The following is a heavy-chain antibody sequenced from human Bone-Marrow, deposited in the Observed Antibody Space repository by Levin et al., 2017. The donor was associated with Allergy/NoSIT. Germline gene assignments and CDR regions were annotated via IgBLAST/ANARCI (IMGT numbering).Heavy chain of an antibody. Sequence: SVKVSCKASGGTFSSYAVSWVRQAPGQGLEWVGGTIPIFYTANYAQRFQGRVTITADKSTSTSYMDLSSLRSEDTAVYYCARSGGSSWTSNFDYWGQGTLVTVSS. CDR3: ARSGGSSWTSNFDY. V-gene: IGHV1-69*06. CDR1: GGTFSSYA. CDR2: TIPIFYTA. D-gene: IGHD6-13*01. J-gene: IGHJ4*02.